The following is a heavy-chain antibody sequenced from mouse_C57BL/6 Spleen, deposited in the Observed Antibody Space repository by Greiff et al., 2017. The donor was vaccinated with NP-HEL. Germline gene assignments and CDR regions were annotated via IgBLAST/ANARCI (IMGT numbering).Heavy chain of an antibody. Sequence: QVQLQQPGAELVRPGSSVKLSCKASGYTFTSYWMDWVKQRPGQGLEWIGNIYPSDSETHYNQKFKDKASLTVDKSSSTAYMQLSSLTSEDSAVYYCARATTVGWYFDVWGTGTTVTVSS. CDR2: IYPSDSET. CDR3: ARATTVGWYFDV. J-gene: IGHJ1*03. V-gene: IGHV1-61*01. D-gene: IGHD1-1*01. CDR1: GYTFTSYW.